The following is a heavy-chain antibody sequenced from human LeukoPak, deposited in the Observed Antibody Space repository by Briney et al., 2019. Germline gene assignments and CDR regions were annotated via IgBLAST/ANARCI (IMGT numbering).Heavy chain of an antibody. Sequence: SETLSLTCAVYGGSFSGYYWSWIRQPPGKGLEWIGEINHSGSTNYNPSLKSRVTISVDTSKNQFSLKLSSVTAADTAVYYCARDKYSSGWYPYYWGQGTLVTVSS. CDR2: INHSGST. CDR3: ARDKYSSGWYPYY. V-gene: IGHV4-34*01. CDR1: GGSFSGYY. D-gene: IGHD6-19*01. J-gene: IGHJ4*02.